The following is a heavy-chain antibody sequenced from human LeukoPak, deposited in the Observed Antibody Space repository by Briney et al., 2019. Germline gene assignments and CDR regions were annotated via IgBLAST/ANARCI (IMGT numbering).Heavy chain of an antibody. D-gene: IGHD4-17*01. V-gene: IGHV4-59*08. CDR1: GGSLHGYY. J-gene: IGHJ6*04. CDR3: ARHVYGEGMVV. Sequence: SENLSLTCTVSGGSLHGYYWGWIPQSPGEGLECIGYIHSSEGTAHNASLKSRLTISLDTSKNQFSLTLSSVTAADTAVYYCARHVYGEGMVVWGKGTTVTVSS. CDR2: IHSSEGT.